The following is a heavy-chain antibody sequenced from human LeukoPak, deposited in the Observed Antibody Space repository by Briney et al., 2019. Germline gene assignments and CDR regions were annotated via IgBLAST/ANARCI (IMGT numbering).Heavy chain of an antibody. Sequence: ASVKVSCKASGGTFSSYAISWVRQAPGQGLEWMGGIIPIFGTANYAQKFQGRVTITADESTSTAYMELSSLRSEDTAVYYCARDLVSYDINWFDPWGQGTLVTVSS. D-gene: IGHD3-9*01. CDR2: IIPIFGTA. CDR3: ARDLVSYDINWFDP. J-gene: IGHJ5*02. V-gene: IGHV1-69*13. CDR1: GGTFSSYA.